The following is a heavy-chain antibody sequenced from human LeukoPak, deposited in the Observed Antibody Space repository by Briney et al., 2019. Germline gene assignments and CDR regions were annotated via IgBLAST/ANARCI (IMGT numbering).Heavy chain of an antibody. V-gene: IGHV3-23*01. CDR3: AKDPSAGYCSGESCSH. Sequence: PGGSLRLSCAASGFAFSSYAMSWVRQAPGKGLEWVATISGSGGSTYNADSVKGRFTISRDNSKNTLYLQMNSLRAEDTAVYYCAKDPSAGYCSGESCSHWGQGTLVTVSS. CDR1: GFAFSSYA. CDR2: ISGSGGST. D-gene: IGHD2-15*01. J-gene: IGHJ4*02.